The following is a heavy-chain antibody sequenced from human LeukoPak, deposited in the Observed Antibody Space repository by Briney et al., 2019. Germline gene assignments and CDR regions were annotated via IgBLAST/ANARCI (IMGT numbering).Heavy chain of an antibody. J-gene: IGHJ4*02. Sequence: GGSLRLSCEASGFSVRDYYMGWVRQAPGKGLEWVSIIYVFGNTYYTDSVKGRFTISRDNSRNTLYLQMNSLRAEDTAVYYCAKVRDTAMVIDYWGQGTLVTVSS. CDR1: GFSVRDYY. CDR3: AKVRDTAMVIDY. CDR2: IYVFGNT. D-gene: IGHD5-18*01. V-gene: IGHV3-66*01.